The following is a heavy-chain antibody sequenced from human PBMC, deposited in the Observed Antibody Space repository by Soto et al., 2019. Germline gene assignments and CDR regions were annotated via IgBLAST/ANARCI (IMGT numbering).Heavy chain of an antibody. CDR3: ARRGGATIMDY. Sequence: QLQLQESGPGLVKPSETLSLTCTVSGGSISSSSYYWDWIRQPPGKGLEWIGSTYYSGSTYYNPFLKGRVTISVDTSKNQFSLKLSSVTAADTAVYYCARRGGATIMDYWGQGTLVTVSS. CDR2: TYYSGST. V-gene: IGHV4-39*01. CDR1: GGSISSSSYY. D-gene: IGHD5-12*01. J-gene: IGHJ4*02.